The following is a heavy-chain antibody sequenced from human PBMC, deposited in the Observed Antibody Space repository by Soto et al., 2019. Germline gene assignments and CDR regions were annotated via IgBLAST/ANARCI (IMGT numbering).Heavy chain of an antibody. CDR2: INPSGGST. D-gene: IGHD2-21*01. V-gene: IGHV1-46*01. CDR1: GYTFTSYY. CDR3: ARAFGDLDAFDI. J-gene: IGHJ3*02. Sequence: ASVKVSCRTSGYTFTSYYMHWVRQAPGQGLEWMGIINPSGGSTSYAQKFQGRVTMTRDTSTSTVYMELSSLRSEDTAVYYCARAFGDLDAFDIWGQGTMVTVSS.